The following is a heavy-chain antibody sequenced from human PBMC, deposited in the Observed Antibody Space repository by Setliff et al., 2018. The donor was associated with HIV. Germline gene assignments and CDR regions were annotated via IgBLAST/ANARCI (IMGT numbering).Heavy chain of an antibody. CDR3: ARDPNQVGAVTGPLDY. D-gene: IGHD6-19*01. CDR2: ISSYNGNT. V-gene: IGHV1-18*01. J-gene: IGHJ4*02. CDR1: GYTFTNYG. Sequence: ASVKVSCKASGYTFTNYGISWVRQAPGQGLEWMGWISSYNGNTNYAQNFQGRVTMTTDTFTDTAYMELSSLSSEDTAVYYCARDPNQVGAVTGPLDYWGQGTLVTVSS.